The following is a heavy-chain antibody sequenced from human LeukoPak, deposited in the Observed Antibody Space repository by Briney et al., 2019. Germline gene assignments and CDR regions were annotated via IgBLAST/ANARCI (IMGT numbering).Heavy chain of an antibody. V-gene: IGHV4-59*01. CDR1: GGSISSYY. CDR2: IYYSGST. D-gene: IGHD2-15*01. CDR3: ARAYCSGGSCYSSRGMFDP. Sequence: PSETLSLTCTVSGGSISSYYWSWIRQPPGKGLEWIGYIYYSGSTNYNPSLKSRVTISVDTSKNQFSLNLSSVTAADTAVYYCARAYCSGGSCYSSRGMFDPWGQGTLVTVSP. J-gene: IGHJ5*02.